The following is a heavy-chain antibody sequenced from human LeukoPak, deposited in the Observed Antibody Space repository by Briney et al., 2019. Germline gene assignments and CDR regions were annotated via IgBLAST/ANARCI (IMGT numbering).Heavy chain of an antibody. D-gene: IGHD5-12*01. CDR2: ISRSGDII. Sequence: GGSLRLSCAASGFTFSDYYMSWVRQAPGKGLEWVSSISRSGDIIYYTDSVKGRFTISRDNAKNSLYLQMNSLRAEDTAVYYCARDIGGVATEYYFDYWGQGTLVTVSS. J-gene: IGHJ4*02. CDR1: GFTFSDYY. CDR3: ARDIGGVATEYYFDY. V-gene: IGHV3-11*01.